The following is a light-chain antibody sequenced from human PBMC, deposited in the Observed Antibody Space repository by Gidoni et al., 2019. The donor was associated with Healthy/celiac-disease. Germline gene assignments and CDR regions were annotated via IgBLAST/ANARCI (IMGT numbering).Light chain of an antibody. J-gene: IGKJ4*01. Sequence: EIVLTQSSATLSLSPGERATLSCRASQSVSSYLAWYQQKPGQAPRLLIYDASNRATGIPARFSGSESGTDFTLTSSSLEPEDFAVYYCQQRSNWPPLTFGGGTKVEIK. V-gene: IGKV3-11*01. CDR2: DAS. CDR3: QQRSNWPPLT. CDR1: QSVSSY.